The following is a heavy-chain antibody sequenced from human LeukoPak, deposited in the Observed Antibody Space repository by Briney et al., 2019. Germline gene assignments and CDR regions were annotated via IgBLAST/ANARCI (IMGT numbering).Heavy chain of an antibody. CDR2: ISTYNNRT. CDR3: ARDLPITMIVVVSPDYFDY. Sequence: ASVKVSCKASGYTFTSQGISWARQAPGQGLEWMGWISTYNNRTNYVQKFQGRVTMTTDTSTSTAYLELRSLRSDDTAVYYCARDLPITMIVVVSPDYFDYWGQGTLVTVSS. V-gene: IGHV1-18*01. D-gene: IGHD3-22*01. CDR1: GYTFTSQG. J-gene: IGHJ4*02.